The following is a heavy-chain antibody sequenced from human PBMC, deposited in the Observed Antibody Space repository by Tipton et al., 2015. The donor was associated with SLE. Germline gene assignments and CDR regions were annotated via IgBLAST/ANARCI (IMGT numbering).Heavy chain of an antibody. CDR1: AGSITSSSYY. V-gene: IGHV4-39*07. D-gene: IGHD6-19*01. CDR3: ARVRKSSGWTFDY. CDR2: IYHSGST. Sequence: TLSLTCTVSAGSITSSSYYWAWIRPPPGKGLEWIGTIYHSGSTNYNPPLKSRVTISIDRSKNQFSLKSRSVTAADTAVYYCARVRKSSGWTFDYWSQGTLVTVS. J-gene: IGHJ4*02.